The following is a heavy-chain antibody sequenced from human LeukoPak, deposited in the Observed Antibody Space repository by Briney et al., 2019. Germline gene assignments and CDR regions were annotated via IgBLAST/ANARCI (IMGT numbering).Heavy chain of an antibody. CDR3: AKAHIGFKDRIAVAAVLDC. Sequence: GGSLRLSCAASGFTFSSYAMSWVRQAPGEGLEWISAISSSGGTAYYADSVKGRFTISRDNSKNTMYLQMSSLRAEDTAVYYCAKAHIGFKDRIAVAAVLDCWGQGSLVTVSS. J-gene: IGHJ4*02. D-gene: IGHD6-19*01. CDR1: GFTFSSYA. V-gene: IGHV3-23*01. CDR2: ISSSGGTA.